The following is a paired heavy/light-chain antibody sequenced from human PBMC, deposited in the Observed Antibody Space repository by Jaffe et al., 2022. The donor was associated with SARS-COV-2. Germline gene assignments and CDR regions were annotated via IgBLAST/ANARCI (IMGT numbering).Heavy chain of an antibody. CDR2: IDTAGAT. Sequence: EVQLVESGGGLVQPGGSLRLSCAASGFTFSRYDMHWVRQTAGKGLEWVSGIDTAGATYYPASVKGRFTISRENAKNSLYLQMNSLRAGDTAMYYCARGFGGGDSTMFDYWGQGTLVAVSS. V-gene: IGHV3-13*01. J-gene: IGHJ4*02. CDR3: ARGFGGGDSTMFDY. CDR1: GFTFSRYD. D-gene: IGHD2-21*02.
Light chain of an antibody. V-gene: IGLV7-43*01. J-gene: IGLJ3*02. CDR1: TGAVTRGYY. CDR3: LLYYGGAWV. Sequence: QTVVTQEPSLTVSPGGTVTLTCASSTGAVTRGYYSNWFQQKPGQAPRALIYSTSNKYSWTPARFSGSLLGAKSALTLSGVQPEDEAEYYCLLYYGGAWVFGGGTKLTVL. CDR2: STS.